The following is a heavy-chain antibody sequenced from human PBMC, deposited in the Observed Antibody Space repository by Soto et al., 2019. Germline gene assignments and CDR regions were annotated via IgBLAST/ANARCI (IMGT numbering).Heavy chain of an antibody. V-gene: IGHV4-34*01. CDR1: GGSFSGYY. CDR3: ARGVVVATPKLNWFDP. J-gene: IGHJ5*02. D-gene: IGHD2-15*01. Sequence: PSETLSLTCAVYGGSFSGYYWSWIRQPPGKGLEWIGEINHSGSTNYNPSLKSRVTISVDTSKNQFSLKLSSVTAADTAVYYCARGVVVATPKLNWFDPWGQGTLVTVSS. CDR2: INHSGST.